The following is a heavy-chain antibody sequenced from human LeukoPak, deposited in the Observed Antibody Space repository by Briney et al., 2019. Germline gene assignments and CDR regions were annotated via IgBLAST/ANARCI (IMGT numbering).Heavy chain of an antibody. CDR2: ISYDGSNK. J-gene: IGHJ5*02. CDR1: GFTFSSYS. D-gene: IGHD6-19*01. Sequence: PGGSLRLSCAASGFTFSSYSMNWVRQAPGKGLEWVAVISYDGSNKYYADSVKGRFTISRDNSKTTLYLQMNSLRAEDTAVYYCARDPREYSSGWYGGWFDPWGQGTLVSVSS. V-gene: IGHV3-30*03. CDR3: ARDPREYSSGWYGGWFDP.